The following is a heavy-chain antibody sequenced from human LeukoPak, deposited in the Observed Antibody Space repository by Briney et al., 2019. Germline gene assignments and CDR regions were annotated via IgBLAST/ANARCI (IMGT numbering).Heavy chain of an antibody. CDR3: ARVSLDYGDSYDY. V-gene: IGHV3-13*01. Sequence: GGSLRLSCAASGFTFRSYDMHWVRQVTGKGLEWVSGIDTEGDTYYLGSVKGRFTISRDNSKNTLYLQMNSLRAEDTAVYYCARVSLDYGDSYDYWGQGTLVTVSS. CDR1: GFTFRSYD. D-gene: IGHD4-17*01. J-gene: IGHJ4*02. CDR2: IDTEGDT.